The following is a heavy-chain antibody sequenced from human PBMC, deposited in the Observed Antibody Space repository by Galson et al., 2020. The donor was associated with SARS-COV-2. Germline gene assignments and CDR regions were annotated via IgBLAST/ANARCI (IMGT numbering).Heavy chain of an antibody. CDR3: ARDNYYDSPILLDY. Sequence: GGSLRLSCAASGFTFSSYGMHWVRQAPGKGLEWVAVIWYDGSNKYYADSVKGRFTISRDNSKNTLYLQMNSLRAEDTAVYYCARDNYYDSPILLDYWGQGTLVTVSS. V-gene: IGHV3-33*01. CDR2: IWYDGSNK. J-gene: IGHJ4*02. D-gene: IGHD3-22*01. CDR1: GFTFSSYG.